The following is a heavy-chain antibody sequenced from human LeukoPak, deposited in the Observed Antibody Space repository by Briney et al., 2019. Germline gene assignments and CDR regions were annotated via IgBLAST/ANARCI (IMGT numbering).Heavy chain of an antibody. D-gene: IGHD6-19*01. CDR2: IKQDGSEK. CDR3: ARVAVAGTEFDY. V-gene: IGHV3-7*04. Sequence: GGSLRLSCAASGFTFSNYWMSWVRQAPGKGLEWVANIKQDGSEKHYVDSVKGRFTISRDNAKNSLYLQMNGLRADDTAVYFCARVAVAGTEFDYWGQGTLATVSS. J-gene: IGHJ4*02. CDR1: GFTFSNYW.